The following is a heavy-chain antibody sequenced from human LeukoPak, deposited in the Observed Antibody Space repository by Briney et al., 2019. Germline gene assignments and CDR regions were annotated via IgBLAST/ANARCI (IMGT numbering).Heavy chain of an antibody. CDR2: IKQDGSDK. Sequence: GGSLRLSCAASGFTFSNYWMSWVRQAPGKGLEWMANIKQDGSDKYYVDSVKGRFTISRDNAKNSLFLQMNSLRDEGTAVYYCARSRSGAYWGQGTLVTVSS. CDR3: ARSRSGAY. CDR1: GFTFSNYW. D-gene: IGHD2-15*01. V-gene: IGHV3-7*01. J-gene: IGHJ4*02.